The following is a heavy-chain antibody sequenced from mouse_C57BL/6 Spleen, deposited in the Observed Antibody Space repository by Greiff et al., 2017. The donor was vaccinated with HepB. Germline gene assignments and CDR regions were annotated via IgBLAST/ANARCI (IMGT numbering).Heavy chain of an antibody. J-gene: IGHJ2*01. Sequence: EVQLVESGGGLVKPGGSLKLSCAASGFTFSSYAMSWVRQTPEKRLEWVATISDGGSYTYYPDNVKGRFTISRDNAKNNLYLQMSHLKSEDTAMYYCARAPYYGSSYVSDYWGQGTTLTVSS. CDR2: ISDGGSYT. CDR3: ARAPYYGSSYVSDY. CDR1: GFTFSSYA. D-gene: IGHD1-1*01. V-gene: IGHV5-4*01.